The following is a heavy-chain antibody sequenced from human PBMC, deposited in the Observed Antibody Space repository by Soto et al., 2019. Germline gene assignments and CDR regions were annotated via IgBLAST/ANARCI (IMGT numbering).Heavy chain of an antibody. V-gene: IGHV1-2*02. Sequence: QVQLVQSGAEVKMPGASVKVSCKASGYTFTDYYVHWVRQAPGQGLEWVAWINPKTGSTHYAQKFQGRVTMTRETSIKNGYMEVTSLTSDDTAVYYCARTPESAHHDYWGQGTLVTVSS. D-gene: IGHD6-6*01. CDR2: INPKTGST. CDR1: GYTFTDYY. CDR3: ARTPESAHHDY. J-gene: IGHJ4*02.